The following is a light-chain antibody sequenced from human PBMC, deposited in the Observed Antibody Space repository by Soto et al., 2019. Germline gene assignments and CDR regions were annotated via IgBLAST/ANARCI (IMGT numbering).Light chain of an antibody. Sequence: QSALTQPASVSGSPGQSITISCTGSGRDIGAYDYVSWYQQHPGKAPKLLIYGVTNRPSGVSYRFSASKSAFTASLTISGLQAEDEAHYYCCSYTTSYCDVVGSGTKVTVL. CDR3: CSYTTSYCDV. J-gene: IGLJ1*01. CDR2: GVT. CDR1: GRDIGAYDY. V-gene: IGLV2-14*03.